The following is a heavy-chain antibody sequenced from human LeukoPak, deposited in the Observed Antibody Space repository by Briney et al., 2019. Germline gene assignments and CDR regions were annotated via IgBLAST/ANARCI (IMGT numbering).Heavy chain of an antibody. D-gene: IGHD5-18*01. J-gene: IGHJ4*02. CDR1: GFTFSSYS. CDR3: ARARGYSYGFDY. Sequence: GGSLRLSCAASGFTFSSYSMNWVRQAPGKGLEWVSSISSSSSYIYYADSVKGRSTISRDNAKNSLYLQMNSLRAEDTAVCYCARARGYSYGFDYWGQGTLVTVSS. CDR2: ISSSSSYI. V-gene: IGHV3-21*01.